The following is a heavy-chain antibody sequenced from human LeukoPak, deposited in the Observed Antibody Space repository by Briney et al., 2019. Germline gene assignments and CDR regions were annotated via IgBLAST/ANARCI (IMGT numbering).Heavy chain of an antibody. Sequence: GGSLRLSCAASGFTFSSYAMSWVRQATGKGLEWVSGIRGSGDNTYYADSVKGRFTISRDNSKNTLYVQVNSLGTEDTAAYYCAKGSYCDSSGSFYFDYWGQGTLVTVSS. V-gene: IGHV3-23*01. CDR1: GFTFSSYA. CDR3: AKGSYCDSSGSFYFDY. J-gene: IGHJ4*02. CDR2: IRGSGDNT. D-gene: IGHD3-22*01.